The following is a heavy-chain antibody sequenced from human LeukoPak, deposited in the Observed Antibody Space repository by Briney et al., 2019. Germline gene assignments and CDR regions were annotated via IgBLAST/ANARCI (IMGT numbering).Heavy chain of an antibody. CDR3: ARSSLGEGENY. J-gene: IGHJ4*02. CDR1: GGSIGSYY. D-gene: IGHD3-16*01. Sequence: SETPSLTCTVSGGSIGSYYWSWIRQPPGKGLEWIGYIYYSGSTNYNPSLKSRVTISVDTSKNQFSLKLSSVTAADTAVYYCARSSLGEGENYWGQGTLVTVSS. CDR2: IYYSGST. V-gene: IGHV4-59*01.